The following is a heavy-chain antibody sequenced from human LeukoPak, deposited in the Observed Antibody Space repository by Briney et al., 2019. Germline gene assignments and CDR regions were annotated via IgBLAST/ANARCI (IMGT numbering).Heavy chain of an antibody. J-gene: IGHJ4*02. CDR3: ARSIATRCFDY. V-gene: IGHV1-46*01. CDR1: GYTFTSYD. D-gene: IGHD6-6*01. Sequence: ASVKVPCKASGYTFTSYDINWVRQATGQGLEWMGIIHPTGVSTTYAQKFQGRVTMTTDTSTSTVYMELRSLRSEDTAVYYCARSIATRCFDYWGQGTLVTVSS. CDR2: IHPTGVST.